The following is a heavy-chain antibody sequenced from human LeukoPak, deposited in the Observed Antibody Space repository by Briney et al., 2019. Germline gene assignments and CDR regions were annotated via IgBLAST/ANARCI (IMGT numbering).Heavy chain of an antibody. CDR3: ARDPGYDTSGYCYGYFDY. CDR1: GYTFTSSY. Sequence: ASVKVSCKASGYTFTSSYMHWVRQAPGQGLEWMGIINPSGGNTTYAQKFQGRVTMTRDMSTSTVYMELSSLRSEDTAVYYCARDPGYDTSGYCYGYFDYWGLGTLVTVSS. CDR2: INPSGGNT. V-gene: IGHV1-46*01. D-gene: IGHD3-22*01. J-gene: IGHJ4*02.